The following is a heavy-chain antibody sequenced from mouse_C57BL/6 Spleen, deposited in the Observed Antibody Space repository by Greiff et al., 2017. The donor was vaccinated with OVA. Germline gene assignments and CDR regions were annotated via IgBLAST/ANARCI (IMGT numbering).Heavy chain of an antibody. CDR2: IDPETGGT. CDR3: TRERGYDMDY. CDR1: GYTFTDYE. Sequence: QVQLQQSGAELVRPGASVTLSCTASGYTFTDYEMHWVKQTPVHGLEWLGAIDPETGGTAYTQQFTGKAILTADKSSSTAYMELRIMTSEDAAVYYCTRERGYDMDYWGQGTSVTVSS. J-gene: IGHJ4*01. V-gene: IGHV1-15*01.